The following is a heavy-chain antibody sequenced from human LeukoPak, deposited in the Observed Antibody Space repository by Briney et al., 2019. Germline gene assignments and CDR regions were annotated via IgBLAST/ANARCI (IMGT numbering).Heavy chain of an antibody. J-gene: IGHJ4*02. CDR2: IYSGGST. CDR1: GFTFSSYA. D-gene: IGHD3-3*01. V-gene: IGHV3-66*02. Sequence: GGSLRLSCAASGFTFSSYAMSWVRQAPGKGLEWVSVIYSGGSTYYAASVKGRFTISRDNSKNTLYLQMNSLRAEDTAVYYCARDHDFDYWGQGTLVTVSS. CDR3: ARDHDFDY.